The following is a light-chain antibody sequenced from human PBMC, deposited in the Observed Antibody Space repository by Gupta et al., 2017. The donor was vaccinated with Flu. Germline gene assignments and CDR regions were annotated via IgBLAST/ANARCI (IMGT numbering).Light chain of an antibody. V-gene: IGKV1-5*03. CDR2: KAS. CDR3: QQYNSDPYT. Sequence: DIQMTQSPSTLSASVGDRVTITCRASQNIPNWLAWFQQKPGKAPKLLIYKASSLESGVPSRFSGSGSETEFTLTISSLQPDDFATYYCQQYNSDPYTFGQGTKLEIK. J-gene: IGKJ2*01. CDR1: QNIPNW.